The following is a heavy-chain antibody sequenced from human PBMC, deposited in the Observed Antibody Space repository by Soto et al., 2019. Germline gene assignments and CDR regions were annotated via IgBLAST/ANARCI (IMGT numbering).Heavy chain of an antibody. CDR2: IYDSGST. Sequence: PSETLSLTCTVSGGSIISYYWSWIRQPPGKGLEWIGYIYDSGSTSYNPSLKSRVTISVDTSKNQFSLKLSSVTAADTAVYYCARVGVYYDSIGYYGGHYFDYWGQGTPVTVSS. CDR3: ARVGVYYDSIGYYGGHYFDY. D-gene: IGHD3-22*01. V-gene: IGHV4-59*01. J-gene: IGHJ4*02. CDR1: GGSIISYY.